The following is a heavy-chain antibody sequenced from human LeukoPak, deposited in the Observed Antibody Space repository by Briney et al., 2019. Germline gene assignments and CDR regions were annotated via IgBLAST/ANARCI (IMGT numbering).Heavy chain of an antibody. CDR2: IKQDGSEK. J-gene: IGHJ4*02. Sequence: PGGSLRLSCAASGFTFSSYWMSWVRQAPGKGLEWVANIKQDGSEKYYVDSVKGRFTISRDNAKNSLYLQMNSLRAEDTAVYYCARAQWIQLWLWDYWGQGTLVTVSS. D-gene: IGHD5-18*01. V-gene: IGHV3-7*01. CDR1: GFTFSSYW. CDR3: ARAQWIQLWLWDY.